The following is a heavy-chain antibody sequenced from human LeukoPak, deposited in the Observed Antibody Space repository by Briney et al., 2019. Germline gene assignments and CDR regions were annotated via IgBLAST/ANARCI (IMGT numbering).Heavy chain of an antibody. Sequence: PSETLSLTCAVSGGSISSGNWWGWVRQPPGKGLEWTGEIYPSGSTNYNPSLKSRVTISVDKSKNQFSLKLNSVTAADTAVYYCARVSKADNSGWYPGYFDFWGHGTLVTVSS. J-gene: IGHJ4*01. V-gene: IGHV4-4*02. D-gene: IGHD6-19*01. CDR3: ARVSKADNSGWYPGYFDF. CDR2: IYPSGST. CDR1: GGSISSGNW.